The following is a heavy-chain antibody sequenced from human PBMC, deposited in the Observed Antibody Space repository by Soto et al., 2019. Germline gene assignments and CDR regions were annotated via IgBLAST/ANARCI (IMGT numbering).Heavy chain of an antibody. J-gene: IGHJ5*02. CDR2: ISTSSSYI. CDR1: GFTFSNYN. D-gene: IGHD6-13*01. V-gene: IGHV3-21*01. CDR3: ARNSMSQQLVHWFDP. Sequence: EVQLVESGGGLVKPGGSLRLSCAASGFTFSNYNMNWVRQTPGKGLEWVSSISTSSSYIYYSDSVKGRFTISRDNAKNSLYRQMNSLRAEDTAVYYCARNSMSQQLVHWFDPWGQGTLVTVSS.